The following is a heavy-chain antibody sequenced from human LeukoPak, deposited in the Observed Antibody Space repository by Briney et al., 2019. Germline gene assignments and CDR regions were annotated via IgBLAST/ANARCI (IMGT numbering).Heavy chain of an antibody. V-gene: IGHV1-3*01. D-gene: IGHD6-19*01. CDR1: GYTFTSYA. J-gene: IGHJ6*02. Sequence: RASVKVSCKASGYTFTSYAMHWVRQAPGQRLEWMGWINAGNGNTKYSQKFQGRVTITRDTSASTAYMELSSLRSEDTAVYYCARDHGPYSSGYYYYYGMDVWGQGTTVTVSS. CDR3: ARDHGPYSSGYYYYYGMDV. CDR2: INAGNGNT.